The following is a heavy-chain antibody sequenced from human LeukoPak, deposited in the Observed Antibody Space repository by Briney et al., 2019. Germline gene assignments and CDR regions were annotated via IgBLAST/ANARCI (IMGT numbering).Heavy chain of an antibody. D-gene: IGHD4-17*01. CDR1: GASVSSSAYY. Sequence: SETPSLTCTVSGASVSSSAYYWGWIRQPPGKGLEWIGEIHHTGRTSYNPSLKSRVTISVDKSKNEFSLKVTSVTAADTAVYYCARNGYYSSDYWGQGTLVTVSS. CDR3: ARNGYYSSDY. V-gene: IGHV4-39*07. CDR2: IHHTGRT. J-gene: IGHJ4*02.